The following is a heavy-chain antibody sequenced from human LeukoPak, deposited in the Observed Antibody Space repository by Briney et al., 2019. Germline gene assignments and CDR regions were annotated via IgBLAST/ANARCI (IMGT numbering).Heavy chain of an antibody. CDR3: ARDRAGDPRGDY. J-gene: IGHJ4*02. CDR1: GFPSNSYV. Sequence: GGPLRLSCVPSGFPSNSYVVNGARQVPGRGVEWVSYMNSGSDTVYYADSVRGRFTISRDNAKNSLSLQMNSLRAEDTAVYYCARDRAGDPRGDYWGQGTLVTVSS. V-gene: IGHV3-48*01. D-gene: IGHD7-27*01. CDR2: MNSGSDTV.